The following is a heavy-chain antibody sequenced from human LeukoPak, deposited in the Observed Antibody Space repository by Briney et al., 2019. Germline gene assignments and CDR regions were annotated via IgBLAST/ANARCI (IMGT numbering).Heavy chain of an antibody. CDR2: IKADGSHK. Sequence: GGSLRLSCAASRFTFTNYYMTWVRQAPGKGLEWVANIKADGSHKYYVDSVKGRFTISRDNAQNTLYFQMSSLRAEDTAVYYFMRGGLIYYSGQGKLVAVSA. J-gene: IGHJ4*02. V-gene: IGHV3-7*03. CDR3: MRGGLIYY. D-gene: IGHD5-12*01. CDR1: RFTFTNYY.